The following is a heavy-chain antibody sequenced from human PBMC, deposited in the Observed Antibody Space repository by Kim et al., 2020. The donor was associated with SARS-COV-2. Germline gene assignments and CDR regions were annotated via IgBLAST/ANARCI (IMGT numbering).Heavy chain of an antibody. D-gene: IGHD6-19*01. V-gene: IGHV1-69*04. Sequence: AQKFQGRVTITADKSTSTAYMELSSLRSEDTAVYYCARDRVSGSGLYTGYWGQGTLVTVSS. CDR3: ARDRVSGSGLYTGY. J-gene: IGHJ4*02.